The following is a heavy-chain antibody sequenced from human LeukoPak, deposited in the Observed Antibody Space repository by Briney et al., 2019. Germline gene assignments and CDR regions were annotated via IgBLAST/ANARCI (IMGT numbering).Heavy chain of an antibody. V-gene: IGHV4-34*01. CDR1: GGSFSGYY. CDR2: INHSGSA. Sequence: PSETLSLTCAVYGGSFSGYYWNWIRQAPGKGLEWIGEINHSGSANYNPSLKSRVTISVDTSKNQFSLKLNSVSAADTAVYYCAEVYYGSGAWNYYYRDAGGTETTFTVS. D-gene: IGHD3-10*01. CDR3: AEVYYGSGAWNYYYRDA. J-gene: IGHJ6*03.